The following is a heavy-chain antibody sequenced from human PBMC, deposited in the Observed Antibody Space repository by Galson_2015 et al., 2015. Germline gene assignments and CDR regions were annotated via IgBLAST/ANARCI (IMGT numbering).Heavy chain of an antibody. CDR2: ISYDGSNK. J-gene: IGHJ3*01. Sequence: SLRLSCAASGFTFSSYGMHWVRQAPGKGLEWVAVISYDGSNKYYADSVKGRFTISRDNSKNTLYLQMNSLRAEDTAVYHCARDTVGLDAFDVWGQGTMVTVSS. CDR3: ARDTVGLDAFDV. CDR1: GFTFSSYG. V-gene: IGHV3-30*03. D-gene: IGHD1-26*01.